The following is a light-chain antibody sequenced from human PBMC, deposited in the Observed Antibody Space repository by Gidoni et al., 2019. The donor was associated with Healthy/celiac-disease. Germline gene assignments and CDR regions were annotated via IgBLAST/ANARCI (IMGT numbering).Light chain of an antibody. Sequence: IMMIQHPSTLSASVGDRVTITCRASQSISSWLAWYQQKPGKAPKLLIYKASSLESGVPSRFSGSGSGTEFTLTISSLQPDDFATYYCQQYNSYSRTFGQGTKVEIK. CDR2: KAS. V-gene: IGKV1-5*03. CDR3: QQYNSYSRT. CDR1: QSISSW. J-gene: IGKJ1*01.